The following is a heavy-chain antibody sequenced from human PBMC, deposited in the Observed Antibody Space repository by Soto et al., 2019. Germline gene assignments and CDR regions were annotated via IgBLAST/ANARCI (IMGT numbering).Heavy chain of an antibody. CDR1: GFTFYDYG. CDR2: INWNGGST. V-gene: IGHV3-20*01. Sequence: PGGSLRLSCAASGFTFYDYGMSWVRQAPGKGLEWVSGINWNGGSTGYADSVKGRFTISRDNAKNSLYLQMNSLRAEDTALYHCASLITDRAREGDAFDIWGQGTMVTVSS. CDR3: ASLITDRAREGDAFDI. D-gene: IGHD1-20*01. J-gene: IGHJ3*02.